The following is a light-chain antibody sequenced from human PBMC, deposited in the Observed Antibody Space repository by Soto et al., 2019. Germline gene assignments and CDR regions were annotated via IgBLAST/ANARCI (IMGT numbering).Light chain of an antibody. CDR1: SIDTGPSGF. Sequence: QSALTQHASVSGFPGLSITISCTGTSIDTGPSGFVSWYQQHPGKAPKLIIYDVYKRPAGISNRFSGFKSDNTASLTISGLQAEDEADYYCCSYVRGAPVVFGGGTKVTVL. J-gene: IGLJ2*01. CDR2: DVY. V-gene: IGLV2-23*02. CDR3: CSYVRGAPVV.